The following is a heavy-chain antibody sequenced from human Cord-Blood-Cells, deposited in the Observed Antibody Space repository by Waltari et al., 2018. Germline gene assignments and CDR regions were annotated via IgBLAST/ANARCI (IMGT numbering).Heavy chain of an antibody. D-gene: IGHD3-3*01. CDR1: GGTFSSYA. CDR3: AGDDFWSGYYYFDY. J-gene: IGHJ4*02. CDR2: TIPILGIA. Sequence: QVQLVQSGAEVKKPGSSVKVSCKASGGTFSSYAISWVRQAPGQGLEWMGRTIPILGIANYAQKFQGRVTITADKSTSTAYMELSSLRSEDTAVYYCAGDDFWSGYYYFDYWGQGTLVTVSS. V-gene: IGHV1-69*09.